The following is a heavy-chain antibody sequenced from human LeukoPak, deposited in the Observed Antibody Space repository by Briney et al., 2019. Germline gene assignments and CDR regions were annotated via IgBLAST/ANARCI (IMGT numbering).Heavy chain of an antibody. V-gene: IGHV1-18*01. CDR1: GYTFTSYG. Sequence: ASVKVSCKASGYTFTSYGISWVRQAPGQGLEWMGWISAYNGNTNYAQKLQGRVTMTTDTSTSTAYMELRSLRSDDTAVYYCAREGYYDSSGYHLPYDYWGQGTLVTVSS. D-gene: IGHD3-22*01. CDR3: AREGYYDSSGYHLPYDY. CDR2: ISAYNGNT. J-gene: IGHJ4*02.